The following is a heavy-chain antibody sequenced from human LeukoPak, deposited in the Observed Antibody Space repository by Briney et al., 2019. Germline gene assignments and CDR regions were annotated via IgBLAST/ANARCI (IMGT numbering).Heavy chain of an antibody. Sequence: SETLSLTCAVSGDSISTSNSYWGWIRRPPGKGLEWIGSIYHSGSTYYNPSLKSRVTISVDTSKNQFSLKLSSVTAADTAVYYCARDRTYDFWSGYYPYNWFDPWGQGTLVTVSS. D-gene: IGHD3-3*01. V-gene: IGHV4-39*07. CDR1: GDSISTSNSY. CDR3: ARDRTYDFWSGYYPYNWFDP. CDR2: IYHSGST. J-gene: IGHJ5*02.